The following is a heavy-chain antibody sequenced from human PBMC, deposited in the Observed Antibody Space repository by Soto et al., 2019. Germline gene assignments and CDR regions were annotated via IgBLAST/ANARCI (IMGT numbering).Heavy chain of an antibody. V-gene: IGHV4-59*12. Sequence: SETLSLTCTVSGGSISSYYWSWIRQPPGKGLEWIGYIYYSGSTNYKPSLKSRVTISVDTSKNQFSLKLSSVTAADTAVYYCARAGGYDSSGYGRARLDPWGQGTLVTVSS. CDR3: ARAGGYDSSGYGRARLDP. J-gene: IGHJ5*02. CDR1: GGSISSYY. D-gene: IGHD3-22*01. CDR2: IYYSGST.